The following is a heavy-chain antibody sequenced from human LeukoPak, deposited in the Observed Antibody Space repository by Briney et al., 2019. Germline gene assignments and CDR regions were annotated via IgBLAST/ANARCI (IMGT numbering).Heavy chain of an antibody. J-gene: IGHJ6*02. V-gene: IGHV3-23*01. CDR1: GFTFSNYA. CDR3: AKDRLEHKLLFGGGMDV. D-gene: IGHD2-15*01. CDR2: LSAHGSNA. Sequence: GGSLRLSCGASGFTFSNYALTWVRQAPGKGLEWVATLSAHGSNAHYADLVKGRFTVSRDNSKTTLYLQMSSLRADDTAVYYCAKDRLEHKLLFGGGMDVWGQGTTVTVSS.